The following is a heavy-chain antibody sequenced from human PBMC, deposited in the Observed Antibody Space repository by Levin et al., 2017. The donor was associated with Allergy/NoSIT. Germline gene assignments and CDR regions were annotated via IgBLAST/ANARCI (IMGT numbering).Heavy chain of an antibody. CDR3: ARDAGFGDLRYNWYDS. D-gene: IGHD3-10*01. CDR1: GFTFSDYE. J-gene: IGHJ5*01. V-gene: IGHV3-48*03. CDR2: ISSTGGAI. Sequence: QTGGSLRLSCAASGFTFSDYEFNWVRQAPGKGLEWVSYISSTGGAIYYADSVKGRFTISRDNAENSLYLQMNSLRAEDTAIYYCARDAGFGDLRYNWYDSWGQGTLVTVSS.